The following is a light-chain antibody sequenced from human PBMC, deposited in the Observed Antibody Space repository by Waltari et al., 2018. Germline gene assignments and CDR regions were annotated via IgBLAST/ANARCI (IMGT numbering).Light chain of an antibody. Sequence: DIVMTQSPDSLAVSLGEGATINCKSSQSVLYSSNNKNYLAWYQQKPGQPPKLLIYWASTRESGVPDRFSGSGSGTDFTLTISSLQAEDVAVYYCQQYYITPRTFGQGTKVEIQ. CDR2: WAS. J-gene: IGKJ1*01. CDR1: QSVLYSSNNKNY. V-gene: IGKV4-1*01. CDR3: QQYYITPRT.